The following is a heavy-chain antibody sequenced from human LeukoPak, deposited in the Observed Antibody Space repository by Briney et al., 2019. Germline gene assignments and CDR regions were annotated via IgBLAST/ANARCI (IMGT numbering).Heavy chain of an antibody. V-gene: IGHV1-2*02. Sequence: ASVKVSCEASGYTFTGYYMHWVRQAPGQGLEWMGWINPNSGGTNYAQKFQGRVTMTRDTSISTAYMELSRLRSDDTAVYYCARNPRYCSSTSCLDYWGQGTLVTVSS. J-gene: IGHJ4*02. CDR2: INPNSGGT. D-gene: IGHD2-2*01. CDR1: GYTFTGYY. CDR3: ARNPRYCSSTSCLDY.